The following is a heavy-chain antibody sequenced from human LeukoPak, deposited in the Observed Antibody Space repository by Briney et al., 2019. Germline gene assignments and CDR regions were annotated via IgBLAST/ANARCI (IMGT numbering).Heavy chain of an antibody. CDR2: IRSTAYGGTA. J-gene: IGHJ4*02. CDR1: GSPFGDYA. D-gene: IGHD5-18*01. Sequence: PGQSLNLSCIASGSPFGDYAVSWVRQAPGKGLEWVGFIRSTAYGGTAAFAASVSGRFTMSRDDSQSIAYLQMGSLKTEDTAVYYCVTRRDSSMAWFYWGQGTRVTVSS. V-gene: IGHV3-49*04. CDR3: VTRRDSSMAWFY.